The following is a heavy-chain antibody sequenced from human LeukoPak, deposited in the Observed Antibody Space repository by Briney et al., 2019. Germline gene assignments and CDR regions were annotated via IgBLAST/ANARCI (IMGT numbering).Heavy chain of an antibody. CDR3: AREGREGAFDI. J-gene: IGHJ3*02. Sequence: GGSLRLSCAASGFTFGSYSMNWVRQAPGKGLEWVSSISSSSSYIYYADSVKGRFTISRDNAKNSLYLQMNSLRAEDTAVYYCAREGREGAFDIWGQGTMVTVSS. CDR2: ISSSSSYI. V-gene: IGHV3-21*01. CDR1: GFTFGSYS. D-gene: IGHD3-10*01.